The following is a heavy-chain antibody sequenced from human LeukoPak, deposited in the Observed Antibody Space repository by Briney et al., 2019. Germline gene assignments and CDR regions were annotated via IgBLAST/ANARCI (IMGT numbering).Heavy chain of an antibody. J-gene: IGHJ4*02. CDR3: AKGAGTWSPDY. CDR2: IRHDGSYK. CDR1: GFTFSTYG. D-gene: IGHD6-13*01. V-gene: IGHV3-30*02. Sequence: PGGSLRLSCEASGFTFSTYGILWVRQAPGKGLEWVALIRHDGSYKYYAASVKGRFTISRDNSKNMLFLQMNSLRVEDTAMYYCAKGAGTWSPDYWGQGTLVTVSS.